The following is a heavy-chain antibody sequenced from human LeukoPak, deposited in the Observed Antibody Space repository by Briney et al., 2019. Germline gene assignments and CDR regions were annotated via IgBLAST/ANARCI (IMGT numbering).Heavy chain of an antibody. Sequence: PGGSLRLSCAASGFTFSSYGMHWVRQAPGKGLEWVAFIRYDGSNKYYADSVKGRFTISRDNSKNTLYLQMNSLRAEDTAVYCCATDYCGGDCYSYYFDYWGQGTLVTVSS. CDR1: GFTFSSYG. V-gene: IGHV3-30*02. CDR3: ATDYCGGDCYSYYFDY. CDR2: IRYDGSNK. J-gene: IGHJ4*02. D-gene: IGHD2-21*01.